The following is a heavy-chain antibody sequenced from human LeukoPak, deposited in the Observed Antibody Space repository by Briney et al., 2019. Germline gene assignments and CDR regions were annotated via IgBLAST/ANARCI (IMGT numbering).Heavy chain of an antibody. J-gene: IGHJ4*02. D-gene: IGHD1-26*01. CDR1: GYRFTSYW. CDR3: ARHKGVVGAYLFDY. CDR2: IYPGDSDT. Sequence: GESLKISCQGSGYRFTSYWIGWVRQMPGKGLEWVGIIYPGDSDTRYSPSFQGQVTISADKSISTANLQWSSLKASDTAMYYCARHKGVVGAYLFDYWGQGTLVTVSS. V-gene: IGHV5-51*01.